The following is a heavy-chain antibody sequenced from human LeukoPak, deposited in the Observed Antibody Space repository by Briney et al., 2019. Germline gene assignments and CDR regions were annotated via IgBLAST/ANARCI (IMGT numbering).Heavy chain of an antibody. CDR3: AAPSDSSSWYYFDY. J-gene: IGHJ4*02. D-gene: IGHD6-13*01. Sequence: GGSLRLSCAASGFTFSSYAMSWVRQAPGKGLEWVSAISGSGGSTYYADSVKGRFTISRDNSKNTLYLQMNSLRVEDTAVYYCAAPSDSSSWYYFDYWGQGTLVTVSS. CDR1: GFTFSSYA. V-gene: IGHV3-23*01. CDR2: ISGSGGST.